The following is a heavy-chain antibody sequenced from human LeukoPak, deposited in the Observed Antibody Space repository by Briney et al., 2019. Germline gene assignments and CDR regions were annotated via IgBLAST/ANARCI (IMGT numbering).Heavy chain of an antibody. CDR2: TYYKSKWYN. CDR1: GDSVSSNSAA. Sequence: SQTLSLTCAISGDSVSSNSAAWSWIGQSPSRGLEWLGRTYYKSKWYNDYAVSVKSRITINPDTSKNQFSLQLSSVTAADTAVYYCARAPPNSSWFPSTLFYYYYGMDVWGQGTTVTVSS. J-gene: IGHJ6*02. D-gene: IGHD6-13*01. V-gene: IGHV6-1*01. CDR3: ARAPPNSSWFPSTLFYYYYGMDV.